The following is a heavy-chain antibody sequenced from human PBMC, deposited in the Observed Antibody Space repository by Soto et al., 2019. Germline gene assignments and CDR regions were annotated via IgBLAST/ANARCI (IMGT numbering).Heavy chain of an antibody. CDR3: ARGALATVTYYYYYGMDV. J-gene: IGHJ6*02. CDR1: GYTFTSYG. CDR2: ISAYNGNT. Sequence: ASVKVSCKASGYTFTSYGISWVRQAPGQGLEWMGWISAYNGNTKYSQKFQGRVTITRDTSAGTAYMELSSLRSEDTAVYYCARGALATVTYYYYYGMDVWGQGTTVTVSS. V-gene: IGHV1-18*04. D-gene: IGHD4-17*01.